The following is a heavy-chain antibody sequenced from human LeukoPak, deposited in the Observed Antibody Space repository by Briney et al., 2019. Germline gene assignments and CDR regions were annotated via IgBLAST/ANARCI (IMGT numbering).Heavy chain of an antibody. V-gene: IGHV3-23*01. CDR2: ISGTTSGANT. J-gene: IGHJ3*02. Sequence: GGSLRLSCAASGFTFSNYAMTWVRQAPGKGLEWVSGISGTTSGANTHYADSVKGRFTISRDNSKNTLYLQMNSLTAEDTAVYYCAKGMTTVTKSAFDTWGQGTMVTVSS. CDR3: AKGMTTVTKSAFDT. CDR1: GFTFSNYA. D-gene: IGHD4-17*01.